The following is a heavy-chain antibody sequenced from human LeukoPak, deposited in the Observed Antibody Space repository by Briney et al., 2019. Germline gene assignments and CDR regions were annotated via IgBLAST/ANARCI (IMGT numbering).Heavy chain of an antibody. CDR1: GGTFSSYA. CDR2: IIPIFGTA. D-gene: IGHD5-12*01. Sequence: SVKVSCKASGGTFSSYAISWVRQAPGQGLEWMGGIIPIFGTANYAQKFQGRVTITADESTSTAYMELSSLRSEDTAVYYCARGVSFGYDIGWDFDYWGQGTLVTVSS. V-gene: IGHV1-69*13. CDR3: ARGVSFGYDIGWDFDY. J-gene: IGHJ4*02.